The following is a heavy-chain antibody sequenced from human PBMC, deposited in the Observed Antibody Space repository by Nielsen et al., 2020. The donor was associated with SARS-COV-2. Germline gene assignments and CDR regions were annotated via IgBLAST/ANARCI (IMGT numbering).Heavy chain of an antibody. Sequence: GESLKISCAASGFTFSGSAMHWVRQASGKGLEWVGRIRSKANSYATAYAASVKGRFTISRDDSKNTAYLQMNSLRAEDTAVYYCAREGYYGSGGTGMDVWGQGTTVTVSS. CDR1: GFTFSGSA. CDR3: AREGYYGSGGTGMDV. D-gene: IGHD3-10*01. CDR2: IRSKANSYAT. J-gene: IGHJ6*02. V-gene: IGHV3-73*01.